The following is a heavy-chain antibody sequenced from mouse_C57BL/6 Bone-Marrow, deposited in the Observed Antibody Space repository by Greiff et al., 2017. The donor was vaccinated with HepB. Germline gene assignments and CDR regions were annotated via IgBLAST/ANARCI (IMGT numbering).Heavy chain of an antibody. CDR3: ARARYDGSSSSLDGYFDV. J-gene: IGHJ1*03. CDR2: IGPGSGST. D-gene: IGHD1-1*01. V-gene: IGHV1-77*01. Sequence: QVQLQQSGAELVKPGASVKISCKASGYTFTDYYINWVKQRPGQGLEWIGKIGPGSGSTYYNEKFKGKATLTADKSSSTAYMQLSSLTSEDSAVYVCARARYDGSSSSLDGYFDVWGTGTTVTVSS. CDR1: GYTFTDYY.